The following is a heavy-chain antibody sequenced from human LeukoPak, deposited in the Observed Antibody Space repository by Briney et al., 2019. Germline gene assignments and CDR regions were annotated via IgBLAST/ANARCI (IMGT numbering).Heavy chain of an antibody. CDR2: IYPGDSDT. Sequence: GESLKISCKGSGYSFTNYWIGWVRQMPGKGLEWMGIIYPGDSDTRYSPSFQGQVTISADKSINPAYLQWSSLKASDTAMYYCARPESGYIYGYYAYWGQGTLVTVSS. CDR1: GYSFTNYW. D-gene: IGHD5-18*01. V-gene: IGHV5-51*01. CDR3: ARPESGYIYGYYAY. J-gene: IGHJ4*02.